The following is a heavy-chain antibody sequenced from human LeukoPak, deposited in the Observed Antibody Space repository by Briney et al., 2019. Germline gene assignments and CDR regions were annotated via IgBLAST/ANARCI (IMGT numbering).Heavy chain of an antibody. Sequence: SETLSLTCTVSGGSISSGGYYWSWIRQHPGKGLEWIGCLYFSGSTYYNPSLKSRVTISVDTTKNQFSLRLSSVTAADTAVYYCARVGGTRPDRYYFDYWGQGTLVTISS. J-gene: IGHJ4*02. CDR2: LYFSGST. CDR1: GGSISSGGYY. CDR3: ARVGGTRPDRYYFDY. V-gene: IGHV4-31*03. D-gene: IGHD3-3*01.